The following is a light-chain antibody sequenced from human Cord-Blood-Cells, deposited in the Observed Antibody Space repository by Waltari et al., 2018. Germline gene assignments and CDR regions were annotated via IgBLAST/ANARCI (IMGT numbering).Light chain of an antibody. CDR3: MQALQAPWT. CDR2: LGS. Sequence: DIVLPQSPLSLPVAAGEPASISCRSSQSLLHSNGDNYLDWYLQKPGQAPQLLIYLGSNRGSGVPERFSGSGAGTDCTLKISTVEAEDVGVYCCMQALQAPWTFGQGTKVEIK. V-gene: IGKV2-28*01. J-gene: IGKJ1*01. CDR1: QSLLHSNGDNY.